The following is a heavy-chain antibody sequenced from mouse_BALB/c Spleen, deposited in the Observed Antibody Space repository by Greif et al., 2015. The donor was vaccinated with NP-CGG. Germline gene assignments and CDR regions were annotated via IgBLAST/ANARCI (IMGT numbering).Heavy chain of an antibody. V-gene: IGHV5-12-1*01. CDR3: ARHYYGSSYSY. Sequence: EVKLMESGGGLVKPGGSLKLSCAASGFAFSSYDMSWVRQTPEKRLEWVAYISSGGGSTYYPDTVKGRFTISRDNAKNTLYLQTSSLKSEDTAMYYCARHYYGSSYSYWGQGTTLTVSS. CDR2: ISSGGGST. J-gene: IGHJ2*01. CDR1: GFAFSSYD. D-gene: IGHD1-1*01.